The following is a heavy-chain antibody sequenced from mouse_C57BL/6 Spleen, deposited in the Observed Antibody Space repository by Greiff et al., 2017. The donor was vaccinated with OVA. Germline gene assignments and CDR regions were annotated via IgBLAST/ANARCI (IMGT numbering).Heavy chain of an antibody. Sequence: EVMLVESGGGLVKPGGSLKLSCAASGFTFSSYAMSWVRQTPEKRLEWVATISDGGSYTYYPDNVKGRFTISRDNAKNNLYLQMSHLKSEDTAMYYGARGPPDYYGSSYGYFDVWGTGTTVTVSS. J-gene: IGHJ1*03. V-gene: IGHV5-4*03. CDR2: ISDGGSYT. CDR3: ARGPPDYYGSSYGYFDV. CDR1: GFTFSSYA. D-gene: IGHD1-1*01.